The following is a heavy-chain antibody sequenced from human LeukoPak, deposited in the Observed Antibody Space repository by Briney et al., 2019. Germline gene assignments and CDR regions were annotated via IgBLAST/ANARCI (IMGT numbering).Heavy chain of an antibody. Sequence: PGGSLRLSCAASGFTFSSYAMSWVRRAPGKGLEWVSAISGSGGSTYYADSVKGRLTISRDNAKNSLYLQMNSLRAEDTAVYYCARGTPEDYWGQGTLVTVSS. CDR1: GFTFSSYA. J-gene: IGHJ4*02. CDR2: ISGSGGST. V-gene: IGHV3-23*01. D-gene: IGHD1-14*01. CDR3: ARGTPEDY.